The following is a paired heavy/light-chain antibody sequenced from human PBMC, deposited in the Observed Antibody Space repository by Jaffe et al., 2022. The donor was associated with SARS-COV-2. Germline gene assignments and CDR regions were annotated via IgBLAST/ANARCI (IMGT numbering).Light chain of an antibody. J-gene: IGLJ2*01. CDR2: SNN. CDR1: SSNIGSNT. V-gene: IGLV1-44*01. CDR3: AAWDDSLNGHVV. Sequence: QSVLTQPPSASGTPGQRVTISCSGSSSNIGSNTVNWYQQLPGTAPKLLIYSNNQRPSGVPDRFSGSKSGTSASLAISGLQSEDEADYYCAAWDDSLNGHVVFGGGTKLTVL.
Heavy chain of an antibody. V-gene: IGHV4-39*01. CDR2: LSYSGST. D-gene: IGHD3-9*01. J-gene: IGHJ4*02. CDR1: GDSISSSSYY. Sequence: QLQLQESGPGLVKPSETLSLTCTVSGDSISSSSYYWGWIRQPPGKGLEWIGSLSYSGSTYYNPSLKSQVTISVDTSKNQFSLKLSSVTAADTAVYYCATGYYTGVRSIFDYWGQGTLVTVSS. CDR3: ATGYYTGVRSIFDY.